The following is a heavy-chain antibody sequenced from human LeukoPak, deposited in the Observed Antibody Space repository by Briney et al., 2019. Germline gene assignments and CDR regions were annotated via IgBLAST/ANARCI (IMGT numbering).Heavy chain of an antibody. CDR1: LYTFTSYD. CDR2: MNPNSGNT. Sequence: GASVTVSFKSSLYTFTSYDINWVRQATGQGLEWMGWMNPNSGNTGYAQKFQGRVTMTRNTSISTAYMELSSLRSEDTAVYYGARDKQGQLITGTALCPWFDPWGQGTRVTVSS. D-gene: IGHD1-20*01. J-gene: IGHJ5*02. V-gene: IGHV1-8*01. CDR3: ARDKQGQLITGTALCPWFDP.